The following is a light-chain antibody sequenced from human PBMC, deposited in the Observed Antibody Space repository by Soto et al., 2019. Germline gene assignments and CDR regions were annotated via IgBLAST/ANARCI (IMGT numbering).Light chain of an antibody. CDR1: QSVSSY. CDR2: DAS. Sequence: EIVLTQSPAALCFSQVEGSTLSFRASQSVSSYLAWYQQKPGQAPRLLIYDASNRATGIPARFSGSGSGTDFTLTISSLEPEDFAVYYCQQRSNWPLTFGGGTKVDIK. V-gene: IGKV3-11*01. J-gene: IGKJ4*01. CDR3: QQRSNWPLT.